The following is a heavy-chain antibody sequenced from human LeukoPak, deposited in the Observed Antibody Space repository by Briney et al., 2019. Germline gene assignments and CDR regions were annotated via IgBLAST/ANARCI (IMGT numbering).Heavy chain of an antibody. CDR1: GFTFGDYA. D-gene: IGHD5-18*01. CDR2: IIRRGYGVTI. V-gene: IGHV3-49*04. CDR3: ARDRTSRGYSYGVDY. Sequence: GSLRLSCTGSGFTFGDYAMSWVRQAPGKGLEWVGFIIRRGYGVTIEYAASVRGRFTISRDDSKSIAYLQMNSLKAEDTAVYYCARDRTSRGYSYGVDYWGQGTLVTVSS. J-gene: IGHJ4*02.